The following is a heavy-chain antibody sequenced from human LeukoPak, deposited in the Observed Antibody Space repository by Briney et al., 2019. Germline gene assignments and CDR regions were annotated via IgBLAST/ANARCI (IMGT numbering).Heavy chain of an antibody. D-gene: IGHD5-24*01. Sequence: GGSLRLSCAASGFSFSVYWMRWVRQAPGKGPVWVSRIKTDGSITDYADFVKGRFTISRDNSKNTLYLQMNSLRAEDTAVYYCAKDGTGDGYNTGYFDYWGQGTLVTVSS. V-gene: IGHV3-74*01. CDR3: AKDGTGDGYNTGYFDY. CDR1: GFSFSVYW. CDR2: IKTDGSIT. J-gene: IGHJ4*02.